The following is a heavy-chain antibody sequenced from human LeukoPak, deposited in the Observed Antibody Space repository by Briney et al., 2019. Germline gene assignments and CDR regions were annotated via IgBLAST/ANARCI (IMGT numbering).Heavy chain of an antibody. J-gene: IGHJ4*02. D-gene: IGHD5-18*01. CDR1: GFTFSSYN. CDR3: ARWASNSHDY. CDR2: ISSTSSHI. Sequence: GGSLRLSCAASGFTFSSYNMNWVRQAPGRGLEWVSSISSTSSHIYYAESVRGRFTISRDNAKNSLYLQMNSLRAEDTAVYYWARWASNSHDYWGQGTLVTVSS. V-gene: IGHV3-21*01.